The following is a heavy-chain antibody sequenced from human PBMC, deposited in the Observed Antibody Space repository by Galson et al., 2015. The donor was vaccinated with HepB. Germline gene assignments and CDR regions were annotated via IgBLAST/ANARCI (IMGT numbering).Heavy chain of an antibody. CDR1: GFSFASYW. CDR2: IYPGDSDT. CDR3: ARHSQTTASLDYYFFYGMDV. Sequence: QSGAEVKKPGESLKISCKGSGFSFASYWIGWVRQMPGKGLEWMGLIYPGDSDTRYSPSFQGQVTISADKSIITAYLQWSSLRASDTALYYCARHSQTTASLDYYFFYGMDVWVQGTTVTVSS. V-gene: IGHV5-51*01. D-gene: IGHD1-7*01. J-gene: IGHJ6*02.